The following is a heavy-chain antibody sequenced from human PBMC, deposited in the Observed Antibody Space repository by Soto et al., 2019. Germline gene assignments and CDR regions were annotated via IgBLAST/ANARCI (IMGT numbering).Heavy chain of an antibody. CDR2: IYYSGST. D-gene: IGHD1-26*01. Sequence: QVQLQESGPGLVKPSQTLSLTCTVSGASISSGGYYWSWIRKHPGKGLEWIANIYYSGSTYYNPSLKSRVTISIDTPKNQFSLKLSSVTAADTAVYYCAKAQAWELLFDFWGQGTLVTVSS. V-gene: IGHV4-31*03. CDR3: AKAQAWELLFDF. CDR1: GASISSGGYY. J-gene: IGHJ4*02.